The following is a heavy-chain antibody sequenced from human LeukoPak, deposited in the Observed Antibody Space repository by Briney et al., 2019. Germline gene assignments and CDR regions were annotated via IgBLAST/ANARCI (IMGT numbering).Heavy chain of an antibody. V-gene: IGHV4-31*03. CDR3: AREIVVVVAATGWFGP. Sequence: SETLSLTGTVSGGSISSGVYYWSWIRQHPGKGLEWIGYIYYSGSTYYNPSLKSRVTISVDTSKNQFSLKLSSVTAADTAVYYCAREIVVVVAATGWFGPWGQGTLVTVSS. D-gene: IGHD2-15*01. CDR2: IYYSGST. J-gene: IGHJ5*02. CDR1: GGSISSGVYY.